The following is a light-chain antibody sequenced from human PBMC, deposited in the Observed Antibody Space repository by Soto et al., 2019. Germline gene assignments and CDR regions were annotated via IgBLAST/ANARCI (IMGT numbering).Light chain of an antibody. J-gene: IGLJ2*01. CDR3: SSYAGINSV. CDR2: EVS. V-gene: IGLV2-8*01. Sequence: SALTQPPSASGSPGQSVTISCTGTSSDVGGYNYVSWYQQYPGKAPKLMIYEVSKRPSGVPDRFSGSKSGNTASLTVSGLQAEDEADYYCSSYAGINSVFAGGTKLTVL. CDR1: SSDVGGYNY.